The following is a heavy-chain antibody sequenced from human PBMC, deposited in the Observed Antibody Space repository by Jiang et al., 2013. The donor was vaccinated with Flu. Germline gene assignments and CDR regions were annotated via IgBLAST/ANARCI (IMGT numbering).Heavy chain of an antibody. CDR3: ARGAVAADY. V-gene: IGHV4-31*03. Sequence: GPGLVKPSQTLSLTCSVSGATISSSGYYWSWIRQPPGKGLEWIGYIFYTGSAYYNPSLKSRVTMSVDTSENKFSLKLTSVTAADTAVYYCARGAVAADYWGQGTLVTVSS. D-gene: IGHD6-19*01. CDR2: IFYTGSA. CDR1: GATISSSGYY. J-gene: IGHJ4*02.